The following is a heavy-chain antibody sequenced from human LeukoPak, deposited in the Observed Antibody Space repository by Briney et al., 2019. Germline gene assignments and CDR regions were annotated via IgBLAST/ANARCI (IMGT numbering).Heavy chain of an antibody. Sequence: PGGSLRLSCAASGFTSSSCWMSWVRQAPGKGLEWVANIKQDGSEKYYVDSVKGRFTISRDNAKNSLYLQMSSLRSEDTAVYYCARGETYYYDSSGYQEWGQGTLVTVSS. J-gene: IGHJ4*02. D-gene: IGHD3-22*01. V-gene: IGHV3-7*03. CDR1: GFTSSSCW. CDR3: ARGETYYYDSSGYQE. CDR2: IKQDGSEK.